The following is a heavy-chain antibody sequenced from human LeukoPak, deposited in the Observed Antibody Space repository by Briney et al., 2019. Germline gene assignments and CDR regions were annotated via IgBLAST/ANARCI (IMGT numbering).Heavy chain of an antibody. CDR3: ASTLYDFWSGYPPYYMDV. CDR1: GGSFSGYY. CDR2: INHSGST. D-gene: IGHD3-3*01. V-gene: IGHV4-34*01. J-gene: IGHJ6*03. Sequence: DPSETLSLTCAVYGGSFSGYYWSWIRQPPGKGLEWIGEINHSGSTNYNPSLKSRVTISVDTSKNQFSLKLSSVTAADTAVYYCASTLYDFWSGYPPYYMDVWGKGTTVTVSS.